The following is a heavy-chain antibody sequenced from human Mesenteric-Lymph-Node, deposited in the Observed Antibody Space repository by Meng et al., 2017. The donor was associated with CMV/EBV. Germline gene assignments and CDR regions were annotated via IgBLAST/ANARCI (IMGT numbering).Heavy chain of an antibody. Sequence: ASVKVSCKASGYTFTSYYMHWVRQAPGQGLEWMGIINPSGGSTSYAQKFQGRVTMTRDTSTSTVYMELRSLRSDDTAVYYCVGPNWFDPWGQGTLVTVSS. CDR2: INPSGGST. J-gene: IGHJ5*02. CDR1: GYTFTSYY. CDR3: VGPNWFDP. V-gene: IGHV1-46*01.